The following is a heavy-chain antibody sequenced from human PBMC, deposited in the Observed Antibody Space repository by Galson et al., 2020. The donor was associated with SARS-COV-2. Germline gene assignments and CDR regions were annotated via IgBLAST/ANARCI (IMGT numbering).Heavy chain of an antibody. CDR1: GFTFSSYA. CDR3: ARGQSGNYLAYDY. J-gene: IGHJ4*02. D-gene: IGHD1-26*01. Sequence: GESLKISCAASGFTFSSYAMHWVRQAPGKGLEWVAVISYDGNNKYYADSVKGRFTISRDNYKNTVNLEMNSLRVEDTAVYYCARGQSGNYLAYDYWGQGTLVTVSS. CDR2: ISYDGNNK. V-gene: IGHV3-30*01.